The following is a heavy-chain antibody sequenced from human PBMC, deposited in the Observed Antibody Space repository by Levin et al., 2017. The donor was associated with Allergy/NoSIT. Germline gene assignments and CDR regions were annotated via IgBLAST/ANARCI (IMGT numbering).Heavy chain of an antibody. Sequence: GSLRLSCTVSGGSISSYYWSWIRQPPGKGLEWIGYIYYSGSTNYNPSLKSRVTISVDTSKNQFSLKLSSVTAADTAVYYCARDYWSGVPAFDIWGQGTMVTVSS. J-gene: IGHJ3*02. D-gene: IGHD3-3*01. CDR2: IYYSGST. V-gene: IGHV4-59*01. CDR3: ARDYWSGVPAFDI. CDR1: GGSISSYY.